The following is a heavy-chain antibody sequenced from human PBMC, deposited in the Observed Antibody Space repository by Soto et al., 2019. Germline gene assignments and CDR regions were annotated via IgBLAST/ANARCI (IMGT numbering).Heavy chain of an antibody. D-gene: IGHD1-20*01. J-gene: IGHJ6*02. V-gene: IGHV2-70*13. CDR1: GFSLTSPGMC. CDR3: ARSIRGPRRFNGMDV. Sequence: VSGPTLVNPTETLTLTCTFSGFSLTSPGMCVSWIRQSPGKALEWLALIERDDDDKYYSTSLKTRLTISKDTRENQVVLTMANMEPADTATYYCARSIRGPRRFNGMDVWGQGTTVTVSS. CDR2: IERDDDDK.